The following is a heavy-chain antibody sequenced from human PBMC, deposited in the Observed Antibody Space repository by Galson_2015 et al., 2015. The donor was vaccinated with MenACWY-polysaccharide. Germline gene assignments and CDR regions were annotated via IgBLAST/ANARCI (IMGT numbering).Heavy chain of an antibody. D-gene: IGHD6-25*01. J-gene: IGHJ4*02. CDR3: ANPGLSTGRSSDVDY. Sequence: SLRLSCAASGFTFNSYTMSWVRQAPGKGLEWVSAISGSGASTYYADSVKGRFTISRDNSKSTLYLQMNSLGAEDTAVYYCANPGLSTGRSSDVDYWGQGTLVTGSS. CDR1: GFTFNSYT. CDR2: ISGSGAST. V-gene: IGHV3-23*01.